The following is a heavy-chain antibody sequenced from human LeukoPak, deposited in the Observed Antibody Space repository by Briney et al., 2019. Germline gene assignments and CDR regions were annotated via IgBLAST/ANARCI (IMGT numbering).Heavy chain of an antibody. Sequence: SETLSLTCTVSDYSISSAYYWSWIRQPPGQALEWIGYIYYSGASDSNPSLKSRVTISIDTSKNQFSLKLSSVTAADTAVYYCARSQWVRGIRAPDYWGQGTRVTVSS. CDR1: DYSISSAYY. CDR2: IYYSGAS. CDR3: ARSQWVRGIRAPDY. J-gene: IGHJ4*02. V-gene: IGHV4-61*01. D-gene: IGHD3-10*01.